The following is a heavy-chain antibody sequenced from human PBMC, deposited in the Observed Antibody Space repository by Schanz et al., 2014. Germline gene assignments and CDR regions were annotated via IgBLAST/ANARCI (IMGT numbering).Heavy chain of an antibody. CDR2: VFPNGIT. Sequence: QVQLQESGPGLVKPSQTLSLTCTVSGGSISSATYYWSWIRQPAGKALEWVGRVFPNGITNYNPSRKSRVPISLDTSKTQFSLTLTSLTAADTAVYYCARDTTWRLDLWGRGTLVTVSS. V-gene: IGHV4-61*02. CDR1: GGSISSATYY. D-gene: IGHD1-1*01. CDR3: ARDTTWRLDL. J-gene: IGHJ2*01.